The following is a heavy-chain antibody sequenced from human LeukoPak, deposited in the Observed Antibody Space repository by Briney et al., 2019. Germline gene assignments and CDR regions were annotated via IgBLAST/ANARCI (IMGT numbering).Heavy chain of an antibody. J-gene: IGHJ5*02. CDR1: GGSISNYY. Sequence: SETLSLTCTVSGGSISNYYWYWIRQPPGKGLECIGYIYHSGSTNYNPSLKSRVTISVDTPKNQFSLKLRSVTAADTAVYYCAREVGLGMYNWFDPWGQGTLVTVSS. V-gene: IGHV4-59*01. CDR2: IYHSGST. D-gene: IGHD3-16*01. CDR3: AREVGLGMYNWFDP.